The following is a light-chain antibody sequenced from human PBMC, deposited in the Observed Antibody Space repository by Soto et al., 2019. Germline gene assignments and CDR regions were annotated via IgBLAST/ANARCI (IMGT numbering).Light chain of an antibody. CDR2: DVS. CDR1: SSDVGGYNY. Sequence: QSVLTQPASVSGSPGQSITTSCTGTSSDVGGYNYVSWYQQHPGKAPKLMIYDVSNRPSGVSGRFSGSKSGNMASLTISGLQAEDEADYYCSSYTSSSTLYVFGTGTKVTVL. CDR3: SSYTSSSTLYV. V-gene: IGLV2-14*01. J-gene: IGLJ1*01.